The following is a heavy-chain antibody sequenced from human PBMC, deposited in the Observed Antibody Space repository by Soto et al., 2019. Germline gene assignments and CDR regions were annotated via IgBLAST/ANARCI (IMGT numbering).Heavy chain of an antibody. CDR3: AGEYSSFEF. CDR1: DGAISTYY. D-gene: IGHD4-4*01. CDR2: IHYSGYT. Sequence: QVQLQESGPGLVKPSETLSLTCTVSDGAISTYYWHWIRQPPGKGLEWIGYIHYSGYTSYNPSLKSRVTILVEQSKNQFSVKLHSVTGADPAVYYCAGEYSSFEFWGQGALVTVS. V-gene: IGHV4-59*01. J-gene: IGHJ4*02.